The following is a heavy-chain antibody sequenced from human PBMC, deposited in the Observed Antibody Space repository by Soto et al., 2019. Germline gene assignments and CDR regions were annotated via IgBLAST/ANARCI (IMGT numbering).Heavy chain of an antibody. V-gene: IGHV4-4*02. CDR3: ARRWGEGRVDY. CDR2: IYHSGST. CDR1: GGSISSSNW. D-gene: IGHD3-10*01. J-gene: IGHJ4*02. Sequence: QVQLQESGPGLVKPSGTLSLTCAVSGGSISSSNWWSWVRQPPGKGLDWIGEIYHSGSTNYNPSLKRRVTLSVDKSRNQFSLKLSSVTAADTAVYYCARRWGEGRVDYWGQGNLVTVSS.